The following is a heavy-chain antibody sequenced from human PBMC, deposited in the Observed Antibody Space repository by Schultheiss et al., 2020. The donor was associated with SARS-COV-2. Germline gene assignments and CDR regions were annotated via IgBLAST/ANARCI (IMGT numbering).Heavy chain of an antibody. Sequence: SVKVSCKASGYTFTSYGISWVRQAPGQGLEWMGGIIPIFGTANYAQKFQGRVTITADESTSTAYMELSSLRSDDTAVYYCARDLSWGGFDPWGQGTLVTVSS. J-gene: IGHJ5*02. V-gene: IGHV1-69*13. CDR1: GYTFTSYG. CDR3: ARDLSWGGFDP. D-gene: IGHD3-16*01. CDR2: IIPIFGTA.